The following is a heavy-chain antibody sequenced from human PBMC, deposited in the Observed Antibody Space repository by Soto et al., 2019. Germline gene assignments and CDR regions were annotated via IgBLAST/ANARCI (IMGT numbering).Heavy chain of an antibody. Sequence: SGGSLRLSCAASGFTVSNYHMNWVRRAPGKGLEWVSVIYSGGSTYYADSVKGRFTISRHNSKNTLYLQMNSLRAEDTAVYYCARVYDDSSVYTRALWGEGTLATFPS. CDR1: GFTVSNYH. CDR3: ARVYDDSSVYTRAL. CDR2: IYSGGST. V-gene: IGHV3-53*04. J-gene: IGHJ4*02. D-gene: IGHD3-22*01.